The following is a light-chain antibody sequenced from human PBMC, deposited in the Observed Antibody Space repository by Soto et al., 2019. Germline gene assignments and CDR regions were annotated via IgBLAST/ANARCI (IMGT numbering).Light chain of an antibody. Sequence: DVVMTQSPLSLPVTLGQPASISCKSSQTLVSSDGNTYLNWFQQRPGQSPRRLIYKVSNRDSGVPDRFSGSGSGTDFTLKISRVEAEDVGTYYCMQGAHWPPWTFGQGNKVEIK. CDR3: MQGAHWPPWT. J-gene: IGKJ1*01. V-gene: IGKV2-30*01. CDR2: KVS. CDR1: QTLVSSDGNTY.